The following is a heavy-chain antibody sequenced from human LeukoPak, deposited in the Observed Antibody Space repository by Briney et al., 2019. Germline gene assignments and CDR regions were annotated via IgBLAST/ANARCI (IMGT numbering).Heavy chain of an antibody. D-gene: IGHD5-18*01. V-gene: IGHV4-61*09. CDR3: ARVYTVMGATTVDHYHYYMDV. J-gene: IGHJ6*03. CDR2: IYTRGTT. CDR1: GGSTRSGSYY. Sequence: PSQTLSLTCTVSGGSTRSGSYYWSWIRQPAGKGLEWIGHIYTRGTTNYNPSVKSRVTVSLDTSKNQISLKLSSVTAADTAIYYCARVYTVMGATTVDHYHYYMDVWGKGTTVTVSS.